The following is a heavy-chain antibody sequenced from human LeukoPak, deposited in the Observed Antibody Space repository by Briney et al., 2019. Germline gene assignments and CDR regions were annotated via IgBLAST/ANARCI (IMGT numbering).Heavy chain of an antibody. V-gene: IGHV3-30-3*01. Sequence: PGGSLRLSCAASGFTFSSYAMHWVRQAPGKGLEWVAVISYDGNNKYYADSVKGRFTISRDNSKNTPYLQMNSLRAEDTAVHYCARDPTSSSYFDYWGQGTLDTVSS. J-gene: IGHJ4*02. CDR2: ISYDGNNK. CDR3: ARDPTSSSYFDY. D-gene: IGHD2-2*01. CDR1: GFTFSSYA.